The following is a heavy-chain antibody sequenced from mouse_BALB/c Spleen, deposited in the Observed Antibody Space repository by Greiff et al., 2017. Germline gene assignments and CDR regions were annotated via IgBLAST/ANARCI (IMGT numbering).Heavy chain of an antibody. Sequence: EVKLMESGPGLVKPSQSLSLTCTVTGYSITSDYAWNWIRQFPGNKLEWMGYISYSGSTSYNPSLKSRISITRDTSKNQFFLQLNSVTTEDTATYDCARGDGNYGYWGQGTTLTVSS. V-gene: IGHV3-2*02. CDR3: ARGDGNYGY. CDR2: ISYSGST. J-gene: IGHJ2*01. D-gene: IGHD2-1*01. CDR1: GYSITSDYA.